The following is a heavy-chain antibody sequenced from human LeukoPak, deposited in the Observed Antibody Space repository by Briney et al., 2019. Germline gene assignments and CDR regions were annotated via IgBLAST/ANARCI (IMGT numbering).Heavy chain of an antibody. Sequence: ASVKVSYKASGYTFTGYYMHWVRQAPGQGLEWMGWINPNSGGTNYAQKFQGRVTMTRDTSISTAYMELSRLRSDDTAVYYCARSPKYYYGPLYWGQGTLVTVSS. CDR1: GYTFTGYY. J-gene: IGHJ4*02. D-gene: IGHD3-10*01. CDR3: ARSPKYYYGPLY. CDR2: INPNSGGT. V-gene: IGHV1-2*02.